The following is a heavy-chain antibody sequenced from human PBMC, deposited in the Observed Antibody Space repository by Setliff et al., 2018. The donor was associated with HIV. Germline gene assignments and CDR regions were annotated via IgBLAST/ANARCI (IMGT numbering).Heavy chain of an antibody. V-gene: IGHV4-61*08. CDR1: GASVNSDDYY. J-gene: IGHJ4*02. Sequence: SETLSLTCTVSGASVNSDDYYWSWIRQTPGKGLEWIGYVYSTGSTNSKSSLKSRVTISVDTSKNQFSLKLSSVTAADTAVYYCARDYGANWGQGTLVTVSS. CDR3: ARDYGAN. D-gene: IGHD3-10*01. CDR2: VYSTGST.